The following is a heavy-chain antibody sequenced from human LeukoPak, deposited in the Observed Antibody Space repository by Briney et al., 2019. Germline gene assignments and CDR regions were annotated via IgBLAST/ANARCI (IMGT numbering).Heavy chain of an antibody. CDR1: GHSISSGYY. D-gene: IGHD1-26*01. Sequence: SETLSLTCTVSGHSISSGYYWGWIRQPPGKGLEWIGSIYHSGSTYYNPSLKSRVTISVDTSKNQFSLKLSSVTAADTAVYYCARDREEFWELETTSFDYWGQGTLVTVSS. J-gene: IGHJ4*02. CDR3: ARDREEFWELETTSFDY. CDR2: IYHSGST. V-gene: IGHV4-38-2*02.